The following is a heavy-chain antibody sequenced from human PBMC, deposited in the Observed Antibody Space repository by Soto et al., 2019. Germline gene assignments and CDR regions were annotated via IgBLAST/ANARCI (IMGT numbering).Heavy chain of an antibody. CDR1: GCSISSSSYY. CDR2: IYYSGST. CDR3: ARHPPGAMAYGMDV. V-gene: IGHV4-39*01. D-gene: IGHD5-18*01. J-gene: IGHJ6*02. Sequence: XETLSLTCTVAGCSISSSSYYWGWIRQPPGKGLEWIGSIYYSGSTYYNPSLKSRVTISVDTSKNQFSLKLSSVTAADTAVYYCARHPPGAMAYGMDVWGQGTTVTVSS.